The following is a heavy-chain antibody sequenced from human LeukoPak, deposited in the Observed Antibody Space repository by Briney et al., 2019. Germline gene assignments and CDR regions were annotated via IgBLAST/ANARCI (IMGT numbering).Heavy chain of an antibody. D-gene: IGHD2-2*02. V-gene: IGHV4-39*01. CDR1: GGSFSSSSYY. CDR3: ARLMGKEYCSSTSCYKGQTDY. CDR2: INYSGST. J-gene: IGHJ4*02. Sequence: PSETLSLTCTVSGGSFSSSSYYWGWIRQPPGKGLEWFGGINYSGSTYYNPSLKSRATISLDTSKNQFSLKLSSVNAADTAVYYCARLMGKEYCSSTSCYKGQTDYWGQGTKVTVS.